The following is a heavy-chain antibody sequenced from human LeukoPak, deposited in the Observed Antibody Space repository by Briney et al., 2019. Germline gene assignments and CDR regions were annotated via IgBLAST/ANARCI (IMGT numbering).Heavy chain of an antibody. Sequence: ASVKVSCKASGYTFTNYAMNWVRQAPGQGLEWMGWINTNTGNPTYAQGFTGRFVFSLDTSVSTAYLQISSLKAEDTAVYYCARDYRRGMGWLGQRGVIDYWGQGTLVTVSS. V-gene: IGHV7-4-1*02. D-gene: IGHD6-19*01. CDR1: GYTFTNYA. CDR2: INTNTGNP. CDR3: ARDYRRGMGWLGQRGVIDY. J-gene: IGHJ4*02.